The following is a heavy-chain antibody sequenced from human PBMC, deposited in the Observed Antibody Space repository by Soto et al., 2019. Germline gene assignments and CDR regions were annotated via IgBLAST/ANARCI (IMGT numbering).Heavy chain of an antibody. J-gene: IGHJ4*02. CDR3: ATNYDILTGYYPRFDY. CDR1: GGSISSSSYY. V-gene: IGHV4-39*01. CDR2: IYYSGST. Sequence: SETLSLTCTVSGGSISSSSYYWGWIRQPPGKGLEWIGSIYYSGSTYYNPSLKSRVTISVDTSKNQFSLKLSSVTAADTAVYYCATNYDILTGYYPRFDYWGQGTLVTVSS. D-gene: IGHD3-9*01.